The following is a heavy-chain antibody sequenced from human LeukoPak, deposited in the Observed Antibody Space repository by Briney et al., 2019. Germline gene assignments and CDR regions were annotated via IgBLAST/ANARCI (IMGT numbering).Heavy chain of an antibody. Sequence: ASVKVSCKASGYTFTGYYMHWVRQAPGQGLEWMGWINPNSGGTNYAQKFQGRVTMTRDTSISTAYMELSGLRSDDTAVYYCARDKASTLNEGIDYWGQGTLVTVSS. CDR1: GYTFTGYY. J-gene: IGHJ4*02. V-gene: IGHV1-2*02. CDR2: INPNSGGT. D-gene: IGHD1-1*01. CDR3: ARDKASTLNEGIDY.